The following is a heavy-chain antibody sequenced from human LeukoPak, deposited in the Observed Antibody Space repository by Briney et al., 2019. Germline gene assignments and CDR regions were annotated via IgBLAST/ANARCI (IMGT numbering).Heavy chain of an antibody. CDR1: GGSISSYY. CDR2: IYYSGST. J-gene: IGHJ6*03. CDR3: ARAVGRGSGSGDYYYYMDV. Sequence: KPSETLSLTCTVSGGSISSYYWSWIRQPPGKGLEWLGYIYYSGSTNYNPSLKSRVTMSVDTSKNQFSLKLSSVTAADTAVYYCARAVGRGSGSGDYYYYMDVWGKGTTVTVSS. V-gene: IGHV4-59*12. D-gene: IGHD3-10*01.